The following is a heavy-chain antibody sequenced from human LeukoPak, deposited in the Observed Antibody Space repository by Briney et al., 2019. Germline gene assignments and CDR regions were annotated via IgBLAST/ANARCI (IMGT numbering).Heavy chain of an antibody. CDR2: IYYSGST. Sequence: PSETLSLTRTVSGGSISSYYWSWIRQPPGKGLEWIGYIYYSGSTNYNPSLKSRVTISVDTSKNQFSLKLSSVTAADTAVYYCARLDGGNWYFDLWGRGTLVTVSS. CDR1: GGSISSYY. D-gene: IGHD4-23*01. CDR3: ARLDGGNWYFDL. V-gene: IGHV4-59*08. J-gene: IGHJ2*01.